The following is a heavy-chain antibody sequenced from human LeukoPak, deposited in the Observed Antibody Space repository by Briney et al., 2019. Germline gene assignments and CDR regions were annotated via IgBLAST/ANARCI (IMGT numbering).Heavy chain of an antibody. Sequence: SETLSLTCSVSGGSISNYFWSWVRPPPGKGLEWIGYISDIGSTNYNPSIKSRVTISIDMSKNQFSLKLRAVTAADTAVYYCAREWGGYNYYYGMDVWGQGTTVTVSS. V-gene: IGHV4-59*01. J-gene: IGHJ6*02. D-gene: IGHD5-24*01. CDR3: AREWGGYNYYYGMDV. CDR1: GGSISNYF. CDR2: ISDIGST.